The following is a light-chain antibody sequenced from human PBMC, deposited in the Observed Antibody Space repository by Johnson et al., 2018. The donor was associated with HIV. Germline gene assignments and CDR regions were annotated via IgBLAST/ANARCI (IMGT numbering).Light chain of an antibody. CDR2: ESN. CDR3: GTRDSRLSVYV. CDR1: SFNIGINF. J-gene: IGLJ1*01. V-gene: IGLV1-51*02. Sequence: QSVLTQPPSVSAAPGQRVTISCSGSSFNIGINFVSWYQQVPGTAPKLLICESNKRPSGIPNRFPGSKSGTSATLGITGLQTGDEADYYCGTRDSRLSVYVFGTGTKVTVL.